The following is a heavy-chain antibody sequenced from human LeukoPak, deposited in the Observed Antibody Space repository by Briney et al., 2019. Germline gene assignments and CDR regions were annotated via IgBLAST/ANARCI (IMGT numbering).Heavy chain of an antibody. CDR2: IYSDNT. V-gene: IGHV3-66*03. CDR3: VFWGWDY. CDR1: GFTVSSNS. Sequence: PGGSLRLSCTVSGFTVSSNSMSWVRQAPGKGLEWVSFIYSDNTHYSDSVKGRFTISRDNSKNTLYLQMNSLTPEDTAVYYCVFWGWDYWGQGTLVTVSS. D-gene: IGHD3-16*01. J-gene: IGHJ4*02.